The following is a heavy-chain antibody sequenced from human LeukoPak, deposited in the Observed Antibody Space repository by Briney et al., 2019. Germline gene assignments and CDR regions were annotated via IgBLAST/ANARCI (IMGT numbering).Heavy chain of an antibody. D-gene: IGHD2-21*01. V-gene: IGHV3-23*01. CDR2: IHNSGDKT. CDR1: GITFGTYA. J-gene: IGHJ4*02. CDR3: AKESGGDWGYFEY. Sequence: GGSLRLSCAAPGITFGTYAMTWVRQAPGKGLEWVSSIHNSGDKTFYSDSVRGRFTISRDNSKSTVYLQMNSLRADDTALYYCAKESGGDWGYFEYWGQGILVTVSS.